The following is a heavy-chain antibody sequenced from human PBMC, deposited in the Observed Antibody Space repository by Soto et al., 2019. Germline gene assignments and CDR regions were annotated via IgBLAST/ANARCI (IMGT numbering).Heavy chain of an antibody. CDR2: MSSSGYST. V-gene: IGHV3-23*01. Sequence: GGALRLSCAASGFTFSSCAMNWVRQAPGKGLEWVSSMSSSGYSTYYADSVKGRFPISRDNSKHTPYLQMNSLRDDDTAVYYFAYVVGVFVAPRRNCLDYWGQGTMVTVSS. D-gene: IGHD3-16*01. J-gene: IGHJ4*02. CDR1: GFTFSSCA. CDR3: AYVVGVFVAPRRNCLDY.